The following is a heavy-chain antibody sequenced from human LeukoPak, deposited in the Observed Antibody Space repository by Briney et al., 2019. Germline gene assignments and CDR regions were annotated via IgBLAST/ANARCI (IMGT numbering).Heavy chain of an antibody. Sequence: GESLKISCKGSGYSFTSYWIGWVRRMPGKGLEWMGIIYPGDSDTRYSPSFQGQVTISADKSISTAYLQWSSLKASDTAMYYCARHELKGTAYYYGMDVWGQGTTVTVSS. D-gene: IGHD1-26*01. V-gene: IGHV5-51*01. CDR1: GYSFTSYW. CDR2: IYPGDSDT. J-gene: IGHJ6*02. CDR3: ARHELKGTAYYYGMDV.